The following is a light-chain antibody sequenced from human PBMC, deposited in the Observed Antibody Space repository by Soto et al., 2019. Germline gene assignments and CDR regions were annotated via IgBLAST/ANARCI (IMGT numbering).Light chain of an antibody. CDR3: QQYYNWPPTWT. J-gene: IGKJ1*01. Sequence: EIVMTQSPATLSVTPGGRATLSCRAIQSISDTLAWYQQKPGQAPRLLIHGASTRATGFPARFSGSGSGTDFTLTISSLQSEDFAVYYCQQYYNWPPTWTFGQGTKVDI. CDR1: QSISDT. CDR2: GAS. V-gene: IGKV3-15*01.